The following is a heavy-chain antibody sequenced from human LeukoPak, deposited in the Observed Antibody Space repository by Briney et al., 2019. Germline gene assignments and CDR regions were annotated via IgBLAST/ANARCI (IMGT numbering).Heavy chain of an antibody. CDR3: ARLGAAGYHYAMNV. J-gene: IGHJ6*02. Sequence: RASLRLSCAASGFTFDEYGMSWVRQAPGKGLEWIAGINCNDGSAGYTDTVKGRFTICRNKAKNSLYLQMTSLSGEYTALYLCARLGAAGYHYAMNVWGQGTTVRVSS. V-gene: IGHV3-20*04. CDR1: GFTFDEYG. D-gene: IGHD3-16*01. CDR2: INCNDGSA.